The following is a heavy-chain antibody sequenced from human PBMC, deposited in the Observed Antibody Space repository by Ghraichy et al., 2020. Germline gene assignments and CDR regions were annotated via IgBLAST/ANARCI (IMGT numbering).Heavy chain of an antibody. D-gene: IGHD3-3*01. V-gene: IGHV3-23*01. CDR3: AKVPNYDFWSGLDYFDY. Sequence: WGSLRLSCAASGFTFSRYAMSWVRQAPGKGLEWVSAISGSGGSTYYADSVKGRFTISRDNSKNTLYLQMNSLRAEDTAIYYCAKVPNYDFWSGLDYFDYWGQGTLVTVSS. CDR2: ISGSGGST. CDR1: GFTFSRYA. J-gene: IGHJ4*02.